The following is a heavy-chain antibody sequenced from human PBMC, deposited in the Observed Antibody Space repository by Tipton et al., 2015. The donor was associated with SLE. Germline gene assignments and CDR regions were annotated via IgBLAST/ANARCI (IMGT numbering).Heavy chain of an antibody. CDR2: IYHSGST. CDR1: GYSISSGYY. CDR3: ARVSDYDDWYFDL. D-gene: IGHD3-22*01. Sequence: TLSLTCVVSGYSISSGYYWGWIRQPPGKGLEWIGTIYHSGSTNYNPSLKSRVTISVDKSKNQFSLKLSSVTAADTAVYYCARVSDYDDWYFDLWGRGTLVTVSS. V-gene: IGHV4-38-2*01. J-gene: IGHJ2*01.